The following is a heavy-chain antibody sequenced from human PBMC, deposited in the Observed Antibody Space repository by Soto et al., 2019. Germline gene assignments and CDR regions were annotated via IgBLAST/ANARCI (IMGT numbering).Heavy chain of an antibody. J-gene: IGHJ6*02. D-gene: IGHD3-10*01. Sequence: PSETLSLTCAVYGGSFSGYYWSWIRQPPGKGLEWIGYINYSGSTNYNPPLKSRVTMSVDSSKSQFSLNLTSVTAADSAIYYCARARSDSAGSSLGRRLDVWGQGTTVTVSS. CDR2: INYSGST. CDR1: GGSFSGYY. CDR3: ARARSDSAGSSLGRRLDV. V-gene: IGHV4-34*01.